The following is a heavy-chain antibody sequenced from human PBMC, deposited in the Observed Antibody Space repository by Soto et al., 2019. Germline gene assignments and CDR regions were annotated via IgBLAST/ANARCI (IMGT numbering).Heavy chain of an antibody. CDR2: FRAGGDDGTT. CDR1: GFTFSSYS. V-gene: IGHV3-23*01. J-gene: IGHJ4*02. D-gene: IGHD3-10*01. CDR3: AKKVNSGSGSQYFDY. Sequence: PVGSLRLSRVASGFTFSSYSMSWVRQAPGKGLEWVSGFRAGGDDGTTYYADSVKGRFTISRDNSKNTLFLQMNSLRAEDTAIYYCAKKVNSGSGSQYFDYFGQGTLVTV.